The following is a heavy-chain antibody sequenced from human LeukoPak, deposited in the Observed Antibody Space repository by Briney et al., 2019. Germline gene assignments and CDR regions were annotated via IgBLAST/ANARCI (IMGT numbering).Heavy chain of an antibody. J-gene: IGHJ6*02. CDR3: ASNGEMATTSYYYYYGMDV. V-gene: IGHV4-59*12. CDR2: IYYSGST. CDR1: GGSISSYY. Sequence: SETLSLTCTVSGGSISSYYWSWIRQPPGKGLEWIGYIYYSGSTNYNPSLKSRVTISVDTSKNQFSLKLSSVTAADTAVYYCASNGEMATTSYYYYYGMDVWGQGTTVTVSS. D-gene: IGHD5-24*01.